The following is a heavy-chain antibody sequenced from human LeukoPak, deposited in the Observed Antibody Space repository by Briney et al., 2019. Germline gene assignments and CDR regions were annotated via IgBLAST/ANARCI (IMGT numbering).Heavy chain of an antibody. CDR2: INWNGGGT. D-gene: IGHD3-22*01. CDR1: GFTFGNYG. J-gene: IGHJ3*02. Sequence: GGSLRLSCAASGFTFGNYGMSWVRQAPGKGLEWVSGINWNGGGTGYADSVKGRFTISRDNAKNSLYLQMNSLRAEDTALYYCARDPQGSDYYDSSGYYYVPDAFDIWGQGTMVTVSS. V-gene: IGHV3-20*04. CDR3: ARDPQGSDYYDSSGYYYVPDAFDI.